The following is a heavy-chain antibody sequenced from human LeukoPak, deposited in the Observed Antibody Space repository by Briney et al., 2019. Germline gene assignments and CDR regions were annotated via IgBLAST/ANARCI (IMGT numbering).Heavy chain of an antibody. CDR2: ISGSGGST. J-gene: IGHJ4*02. D-gene: IGHD3-22*01. Sequence: GGSLRLSCAASGFTFSSYTMNWVRQAPGKGLEWVSGISGSGGSTYYADSVKGRFTISRDNSKNTLYLQMNSLRAEDTAVYYCAKRGYYDTIDYHYFNQWGQGTLVTVSS. CDR3: AKRGYYDTIDYHYFNQ. CDR1: GFTFSSYT. V-gene: IGHV3-23*01.